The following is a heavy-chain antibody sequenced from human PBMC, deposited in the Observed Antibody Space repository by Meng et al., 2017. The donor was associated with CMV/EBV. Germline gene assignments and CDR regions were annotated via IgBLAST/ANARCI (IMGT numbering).Heavy chain of an antibody. CDR1: GFTFSDYY. V-gene: IGHV3-11*01. CDR3: AREDIVVVPAAIRDYYYYYGMDV. J-gene: IGHJ6*02. CDR2: ISSSGSTI. D-gene: IGHD2-2*02. Sequence: GESLKISCVASGFTFSDYYMSWIRQAPGKGLEWVSYISSSGSTIYYADSVKGRFTISRDNAKNSLYLQMNSLRAEDTAVYYCAREDIVVVPAAIRDYYYYYGMDVWGQGTTVTVSS.